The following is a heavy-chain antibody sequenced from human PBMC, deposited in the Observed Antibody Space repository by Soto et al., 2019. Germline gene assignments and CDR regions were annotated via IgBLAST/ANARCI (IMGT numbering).Heavy chain of an antibody. D-gene: IGHD1-26*01. J-gene: IGHJ4*02. CDR3: AREGLLSGSYGFDY. CDR2: ISYDGSNK. V-gene: IGHV3-30-3*01. Sequence: QVQLVESGGGVVQPGRSLRLSCAASGFTFSSYAMHWVRQAPGKGLEWVAVISYDGSNKYYADSVKGRFTISRDNSKNTLYLQMNSLRAEDTAVYYCAREGLLSGSYGFDYWGQGTLVTVSS. CDR1: GFTFSSYA.